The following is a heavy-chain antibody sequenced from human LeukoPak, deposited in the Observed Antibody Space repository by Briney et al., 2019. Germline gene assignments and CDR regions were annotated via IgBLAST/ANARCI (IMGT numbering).Heavy chain of an antibody. CDR1: LFTFNKVY. CDR2: TKSKAGGGTA. CDR3: LTTR. Sequence: GGSLRLSRAASLFTFNKVYMIAVGQAQGKGLESVGRTKSKAGGGTADYAATVTGRFTMSRDDSTNTVYLQMSSLKIEDTGIYYCLTTRWGQGTLVTVSS. V-gene: IGHV3-15*01. J-gene: IGHJ4*02.